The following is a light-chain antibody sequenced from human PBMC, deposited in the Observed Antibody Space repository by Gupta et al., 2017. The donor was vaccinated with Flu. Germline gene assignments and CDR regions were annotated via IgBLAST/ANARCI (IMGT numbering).Light chain of an antibody. V-gene: IGKV1-17*01. J-gene: IGKJ2*01. CDR1: ADNRND. CDR3: LQDKNYPST. CDR2: AAS. Sequence: PSPPSAFEGERVTLTWRESADNRNDLGWYQQRPGKAPKRLIFAASSLQSGVPSRFSGSGSGTEFTLTISSLQSEDFATYYCLQDKNYPSTFGQGTKLEIE.